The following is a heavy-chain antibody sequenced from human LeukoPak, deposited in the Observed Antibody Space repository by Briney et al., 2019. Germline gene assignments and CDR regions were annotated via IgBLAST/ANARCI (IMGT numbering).Heavy chain of an antibody. CDR1: GGSISSGDYY. CDR2: IYYSGTT. J-gene: IGHJ3*02. V-gene: IGHV4-30-4*01. CDR3: ARGPGGGTTSLDDAFDI. Sequence: PSETLSLTCTVSGGSISSGDYYWSCIRHPPGKRLEWIGYIYYSGTTYYNPSLKSRVTISVDTSKNTFSLKLSSVTAADPAVYYCARGPGGGTTSLDDAFDIWGQGTMVTVSS. D-gene: IGHD1-7*01.